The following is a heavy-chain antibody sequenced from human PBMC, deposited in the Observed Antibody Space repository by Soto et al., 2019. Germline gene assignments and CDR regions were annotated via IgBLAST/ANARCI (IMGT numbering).Heavy chain of an antibody. V-gene: IGHV4-39*01. J-gene: IGHJ6*02. CDR3: ASRGSSYYYGMDV. D-gene: IGHD6-13*01. CDR2: IYYSGST. CDR1: GGSISSSSYY. Sequence: SETLSLTCTVSGGSISSSSYYWGWIRQPPGKGLEWIGSIYYSGSTYYNPSLKSRVTISVDTSKNQFSLKLSSVTAADTAVYYCASRGSSYYYGMDVWGQGTTVTVSS.